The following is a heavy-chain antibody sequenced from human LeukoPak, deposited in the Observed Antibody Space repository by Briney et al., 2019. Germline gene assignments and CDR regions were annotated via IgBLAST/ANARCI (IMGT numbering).Heavy chain of an antibody. J-gene: IGHJ4*02. CDR2: IKQDGGEK. CDR1: GFTFSSSW. Sequence: GGPLRLSCAASGFTFSSSWMSWVRQAPGKGLEWVANIKQDGGEKYYVDSVKGRFTISRDNDKNSLYLQMNSLRAEDTAVYYCARDEYRSSWYWGQGTLVTVSS. V-gene: IGHV3-7*05. D-gene: IGHD6-13*01. CDR3: ARDEYRSSWY.